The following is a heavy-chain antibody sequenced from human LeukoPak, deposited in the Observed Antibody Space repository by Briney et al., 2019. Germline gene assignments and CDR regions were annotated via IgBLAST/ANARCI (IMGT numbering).Heavy chain of an antibody. J-gene: IGHJ5*02. Sequence: PGGSLRLPCAASGFTFSSYAMSWVRQAPGKGLEWVSAISGSGGSTYYADSVKGRFTISRDNSKNTLYLQMNSLRAEDTAVYYCAKERLYYTLGNWFDPWGQGTLVTVSS. CDR1: GFTFSSYA. CDR2: ISGSGGST. D-gene: IGHD1-26*01. CDR3: AKERLYYTLGNWFDP. V-gene: IGHV3-23*01.